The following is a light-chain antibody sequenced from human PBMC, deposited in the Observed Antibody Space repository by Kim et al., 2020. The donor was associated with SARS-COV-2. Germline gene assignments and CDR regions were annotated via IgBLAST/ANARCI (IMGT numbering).Light chain of an antibody. CDR3: QQYNKWPLT. CDR1: QSVSSN. J-gene: IGKJ4*01. Sequence: SVSPGERATRSCRASQSVSSNLAWYQQKPGQAPRLLIYAASPRATGIPARFSGSGSGTEFTLTISSLQSEDFAVYYCQQYNKWPLTFGGGTKVEI. V-gene: IGKV3-15*01. CDR2: AAS.